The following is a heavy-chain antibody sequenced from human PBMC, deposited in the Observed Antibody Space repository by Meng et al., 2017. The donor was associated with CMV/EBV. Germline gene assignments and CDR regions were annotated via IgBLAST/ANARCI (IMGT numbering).Heavy chain of an antibody. D-gene: IGHD3-16*01. CDR1: GYSFTSYW. CDR3: ARPTVVGGRPRTFDY. V-gene: IGHV5-51*01. CDR2: MYPRDSDI. J-gene: IGHJ4*02. Sequence: GESLKISCKGSGYSFTSYWISWVRQTPEKGLEWMGIMYPRDSDIRYSPSFQGQVTISADKSISTAYLQWSTLKASDTAIYYCARPTVVGGRPRTFDYWGQGTLVTVSS.